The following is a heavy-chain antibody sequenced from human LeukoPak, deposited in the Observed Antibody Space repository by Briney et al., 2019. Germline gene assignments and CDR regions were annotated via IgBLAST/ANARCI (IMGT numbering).Heavy chain of an antibody. CDR1: GYTSTGYY. J-gene: IGHJ6*03. CDR3: GRAITISMAYYMDV. V-gene: IGHV1-69*13. D-gene: IGHD3-3*01. Sequence: SVKVSCKASGYTSTGYYMHWVRQAPGQGLEWMGGIIPIFDTANYAQKFQGRVTITATESTSTAYMELSSLSSEDPAVFSCGRAITISMAYYMDVWGKGTTVTVSS. CDR2: IIPIFDTA.